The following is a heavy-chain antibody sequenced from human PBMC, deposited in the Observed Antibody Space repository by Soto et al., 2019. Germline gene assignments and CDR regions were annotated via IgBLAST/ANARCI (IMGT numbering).Heavy chain of an antibody. Sequence: SVNGSCKASVCTFSSYAISWVRQAPGQGLEWMGGIIPIFGTANYAQKFQGRVTITADESTSTAYMELSSLRSEDTAVYYCARDPMVYSGYAPKWIQDLPPGMAVRGQGTTVTVS. CDR3: ARDPMVYSGYAPKWIQDLPPGMAV. V-gene: IGHV1-69*13. CDR1: VCTFSSYA. CDR2: IIPIFGTA. D-gene: IGHD5-12*01. J-gene: IGHJ6*02.